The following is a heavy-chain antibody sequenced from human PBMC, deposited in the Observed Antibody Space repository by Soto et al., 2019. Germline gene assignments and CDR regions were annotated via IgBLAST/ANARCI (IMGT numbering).Heavy chain of an antibody. CDR2: ISGSGGST. V-gene: IGHV3-23*01. J-gene: IGHJ4*02. Sequence: GGSLRLSCAASGFTFSSYAMSWVRQAPGKGLEWVSAISGSGGSTYYADSVKGRFTISRDNSKNTLYLQMNGLRAEDTAVYYCANLVWLPGSYFDYWGQGTLVTVSS. CDR3: ANLVWLPGSYFDY. D-gene: IGHD3-10*01. CDR1: GFTFSSYA.